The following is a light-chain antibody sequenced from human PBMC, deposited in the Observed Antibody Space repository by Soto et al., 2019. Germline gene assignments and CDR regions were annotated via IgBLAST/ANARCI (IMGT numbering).Light chain of an antibody. CDR1: SGHSSYA. V-gene: IGLV4-69*01. CDR3: QTWGPGLLV. J-gene: IGLJ3*02. Sequence: QPVLTQSPSASASLGASVKLTCTLSSGHSSYAIAWHQQQPEKGPRYLMKLNSDGSHSKGDGIPDRFSGSSSGAERYLTISRLQSEDEADYYCQTWGPGLLVFGGGTKLTVL. CDR2: LNSDGSH.